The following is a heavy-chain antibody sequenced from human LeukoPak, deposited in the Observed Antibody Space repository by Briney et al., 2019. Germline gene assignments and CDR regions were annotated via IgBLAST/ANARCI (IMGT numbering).Heavy chain of an antibody. CDR2: IKSDGRT. CDR1: GFTLSSYW. J-gene: IGHJ4*02. Sequence: GGSLRLSCAASGFTLSSYWMHWVRQAPGKGLVWVSRIKSDGRTNYADSVKGRFTISRDNSKNTLYLQMNSLRAEDTAVYYCAKDRSPGSFAFDYWGQGTLVTVSS. CDR3: AKDRSPGSFAFDY. V-gene: IGHV3-74*01. D-gene: IGHD1-26*01.